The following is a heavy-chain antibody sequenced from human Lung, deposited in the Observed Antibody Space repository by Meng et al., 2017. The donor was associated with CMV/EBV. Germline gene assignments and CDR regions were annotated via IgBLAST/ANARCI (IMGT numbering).Heavy chain of an antibody. J-gene: IGHJ6*02. V-gene: IGHV1-69*05. Sequence: SVKVSCKASGGNFGTYAISWVRQAPGQGLEWMGGIIPIFGTASFAQKFQGRVTITTDESTAYMELSSLRSEDAAVYYCARTRYDSSGYDAYYYYAMDVWGQGXTVTVSS. CDR3: ARTRYDSSGYDAYYYYAMDV. D-gene: IGHD3-22*01. CDR2: IIPIFGTA. CDR1: GGNFGTYA.